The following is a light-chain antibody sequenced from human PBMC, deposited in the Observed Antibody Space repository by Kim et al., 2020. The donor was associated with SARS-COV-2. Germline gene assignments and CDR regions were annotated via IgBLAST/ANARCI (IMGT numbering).Light chain of an antibody. V-gene: IGKV4-1*01. Sequence: DIVMTQSPDSLAVSLGERASINCKSSRSVLYSSDNKNYLAWYQQKPGQPPKLLISWASTRESGVPDRFSGSGSGTDFTLTISSLQTEDVALYYCQQYYSKSPVTFVQGTRLEIK. J-gene: IGKJ5*01. CDR2: WAS. CDR3: QQYYSKSPVT. CDR1: RSVLYSSDNKNY.